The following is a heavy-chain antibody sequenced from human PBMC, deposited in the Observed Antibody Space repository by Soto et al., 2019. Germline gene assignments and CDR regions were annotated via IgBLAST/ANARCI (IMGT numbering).Heavy chain of an antibody. CDR3: AKNPSAAAEDYYGMDV. J-gene: IGHJ6*02. CDR2: ISWGGGST. V-gene: IGHV3-43*01. D-gene: IGHD6-13*01. CDR1: GFTFDDYT. Sequence: VGSLRLSCAASGFTFDDYTMRWVRQAPGKGLEWVGLISWGGGSTYYADSVKGRFTISRDNSKNSLYLQMNSLRTEDTALYYCAKNPSAAAEDYYGMDVWGQGTTVTVSS.